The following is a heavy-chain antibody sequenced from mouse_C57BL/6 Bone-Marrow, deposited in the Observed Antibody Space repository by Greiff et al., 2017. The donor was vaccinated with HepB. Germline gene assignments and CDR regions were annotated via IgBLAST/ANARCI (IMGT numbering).Heavy chain of an antibody. CDR3: AKRRGLGRHYYAMDY. J-gene: IGHJ4*01. V-gene: IGHV2-5*01. Sequence: QVQLQQSGPGLVQPSQSLSITCTVSGFSLTSYGVHWVRQSPGKGLEWLGVIWRGGSTDYNAAFMSRLSITKDNSKSQVFFKMNSLQADDTAIYYCAKRRGLGRHYYAMDYWGQGTSVTVSS. CDR2: IWRGGST. D-gene: IGHD4-1*01. CDR1: GFSLTSYG.